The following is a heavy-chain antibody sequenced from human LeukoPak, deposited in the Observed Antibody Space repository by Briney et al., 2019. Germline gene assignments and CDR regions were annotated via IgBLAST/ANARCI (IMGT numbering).Heavy chain of an antibody. D-gene: IGHD3-16*02. CDR3: ARISSVWMKDYYYYLDV. CDR2: INHSGST. CDR1: GGSFSGYY. J-gene: IGHJ6*03. V-gene: IGHV4-34*01. Sequence: SETLSLTCAVYGGSFSGYYWSWIRQPPGKGLEWIGEINHSGSTNYNPSLKSRVTISVDTSKNQFSLKLSSVTAADTAVYYCARISSVWMKDYYYYLDVWGKGTTVAVSS.